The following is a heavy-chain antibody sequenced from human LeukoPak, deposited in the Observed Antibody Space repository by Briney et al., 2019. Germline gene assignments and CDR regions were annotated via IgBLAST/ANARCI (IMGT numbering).Heavy chain of an antibody. J-gene: IGHJ4*02. Sequence: ASVKVSCKASGYTFTSYGISWVRQAPGQGLEWMGRIIPILGIANYAQKFQGRVTITADKSTSTAYMELSSLRSEDTAVYYCASIVGASYYFDYWGQGTLVTVSS. CDR3: ASIVGASYYFDY. V-gene: IGHV1-69*04. D-gene: IGHD1-26*01. CDR1: GYTFTSYG. CDR2: IIPILGIA.